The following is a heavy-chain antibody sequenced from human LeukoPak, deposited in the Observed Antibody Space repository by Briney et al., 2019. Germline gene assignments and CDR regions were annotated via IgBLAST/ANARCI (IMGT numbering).Heavy chain of an antibody. CDR1: GFTFSSYG. J-gene: IGHJ4*02. D-gene: IGHD3-22*01. V-gene: IGHV3-33*01. Sequence: GESLRLSCAASGFTFSSYGMHWVRQPPGKGLEWVAVIWYDGSNKYYADSVKGRFTISRDNSKNTLHLQMNSLRAEDTAVYYCARDRYYYDSSGWFYFDYWGQGTLVTVSS. CDR3: ARDRYYYDSSGWFYFDY. CDR2: IWYDGSNK.